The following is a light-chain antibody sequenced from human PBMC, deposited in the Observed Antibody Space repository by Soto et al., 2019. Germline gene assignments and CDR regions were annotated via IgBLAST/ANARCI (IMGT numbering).Light chain of an antibody. J-gene: IGLJ3*02. CDR1: DSSIGRNS. V-gene: IGLV1-44*01. CDR2: TIS. Sequence: QSVLTQPPSASGTPGQRVTISCSGSDSSIGRNSVNWYQHLPGTAPKILIYTISQRPPWVPDRFSGSKSGTSASLVISGLQSEDEADYYCAAWDDSLNGPVFGGGTKLTVL. CDR3: AAWDDSLNGPV.